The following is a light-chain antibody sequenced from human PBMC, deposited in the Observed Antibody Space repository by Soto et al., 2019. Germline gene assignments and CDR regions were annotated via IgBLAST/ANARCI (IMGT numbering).Light chain of an antibody. Sequence: QSALTQPASVSGSPGQSITISCTGTSSDVGGYNFVSWYQHHPGKAPKLMIYEVSNRPSGVSNRFSGSKSGNTASLTISGLQAEDEADYYCGSYTSSTTLAFGGGTKLTVL. V-gene: IGLV2-14*01. J-gene: IGLJ3*02. CDR2: EVS. CDR1: SSDVGGYNF. CDR3: GSYTSSTTLA.